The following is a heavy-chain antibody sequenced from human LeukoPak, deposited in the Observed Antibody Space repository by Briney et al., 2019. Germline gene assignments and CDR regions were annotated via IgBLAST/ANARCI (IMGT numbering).Heavy chain of an antibody. V-gene: IGHV4-30-4*08. J-gene: IGHJ4*02. CDR1: GGSISSGDYY. Sequence: SQTLSLTCTVSGGSISSGDYYWSWIRQPPGKSLEWIGYIYYSGSTYYNPSLKSRVTISVDTSKNQFSLKLSSVTAADTAVYYCARLWSGYYYFDYWGQGTLVTVSS. D-gene: IGHD3-3*01. CDR3: ARLWSGYYYFDY. CDR2: IYYSGST.